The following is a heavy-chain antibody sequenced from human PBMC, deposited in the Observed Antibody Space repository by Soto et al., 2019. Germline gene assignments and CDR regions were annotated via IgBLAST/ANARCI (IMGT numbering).Heavy chain of an antibody. J-gene: IGHJ6*02. CDR1: GFTFSSYG. CDR3: AKSSNWDYYYGMDV. CDR2: ISYDGSNK. D-gene: IGHD4-4*01. V-gene: IGHV3-30*18. Sequence: QVQLVESGGGVVQPGRSLRLSCAASGFTFSSYGMHWLRQARGKGLEWVAVISYDGSNKYYADSVKGRFTISRDNSKNTMYLQMNSLRAEDTAVYYCAKSSNWDYYYGMDVWGQGTTVTVSS.